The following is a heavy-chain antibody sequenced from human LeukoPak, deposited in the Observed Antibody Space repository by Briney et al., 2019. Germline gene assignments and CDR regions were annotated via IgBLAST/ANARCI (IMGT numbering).Heavy chain of an antibody. CDR1: GGSISSYY. Sequence: PSETLSLTCTVSGGSISSYYWSWIRQPPGEGLEWIGYIYYSGSTNYNPSLKSRVTISVDTSKNQFSLKLSSVTAADTAVYYCARGPRAYYYDTRGGMDVWGQGTTVTVSS. CDR2: IYYSGST. J-gene: IGHJ6*02. V-gene: IGHV4-59*01. CDR3: ARGPRAYYYDTRGGMDV. D-gene: IGHD3-22*01.